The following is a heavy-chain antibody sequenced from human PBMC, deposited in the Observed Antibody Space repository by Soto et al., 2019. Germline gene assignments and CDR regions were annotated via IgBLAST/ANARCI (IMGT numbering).Heavy chain of an antibody. D-gene: IGHD5-12*01. J-gene: IGHJ4*02. CDR2: IYHSGST. Sequence: PSETLSLTCAVSGGSISSSNWWSWVRQPPGKGLEWIGEIYHSGSTNYNPSLKSQVTISVDKSKNQFSLKLSSVTAADTAVYYCALIVATAPTDYWGQGTLVTVSS. V-gene: IGHV4-4*02. CDR3: ALIVATAPTDY. CDR1: GGSISSSNW.